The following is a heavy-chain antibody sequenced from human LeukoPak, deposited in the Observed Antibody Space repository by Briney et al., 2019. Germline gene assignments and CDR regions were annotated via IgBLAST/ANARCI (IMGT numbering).Heavy chain of an antibody. CDR3: ATARDGYRKGFDS. Sequence: KPGGSLRLSCAASGFTFSSYTMNWVRQGPGKGLEWLSSITSSSSYIYYADSLKGRFTVSRDNAKNSLYLQMNGLRVEDTAVYYCATARDGYRKGFDSWGQGTLVTVSS. V-gene: IGHV3-21*01. J-gene: IGHJ4*02. CDR1: GFTFSSYT. D-gene: IGHD5-24*01. CDR2: ITSSSSYI.